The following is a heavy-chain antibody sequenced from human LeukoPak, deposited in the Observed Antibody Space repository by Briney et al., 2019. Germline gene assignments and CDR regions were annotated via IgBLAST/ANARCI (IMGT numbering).Heavy chain of an antibody. Sequence: GGSLRLSCAASVFTFSSYAMGWVRQAPGKGLEGVSTISSGGSGTFYADSVKGRFTISRDNSRNTLFLQMNSLRVDDTAVYYCAKANIGVGGTAFDYWGQGTLVTVSS. CDR2: ISSGGSGT. CDR1: VFTFSSYA. V-gene: IGHV3-23*01. J-gene: IGHJ4*02. D-gene: IGHD1-26*01. CDR3: AKANIGVGGTAFDY.